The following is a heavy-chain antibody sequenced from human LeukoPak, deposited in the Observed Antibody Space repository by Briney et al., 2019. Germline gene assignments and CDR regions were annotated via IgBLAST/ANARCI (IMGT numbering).Heavy chain of an antibody. D-gene: IGHD3-10*01. V-gene: IGHV3-48*03. J-gene: IGHJ6*03. CDR3: ARGGDYYFYYMDV. CDR2: ISSSGSTI. CDR1: GFTFSSYE. Sequence: GGSLRLSCAASGFTFSSYEMNWVRQAPGKGLEWVSYISSSGSTIYYADSVKGRFTISRDNAKNSLYLQMNSLRAEDTAVYFCARGGDYYFYYMDVWGTGTPVTVSS.